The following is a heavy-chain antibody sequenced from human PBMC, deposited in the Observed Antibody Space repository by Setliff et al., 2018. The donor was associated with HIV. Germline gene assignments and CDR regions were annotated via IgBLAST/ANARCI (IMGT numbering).Heavy chain of an antibody. Sequence: ETLSLTCSVSGGSISNFYWSWIRQPPGKGLEWVGHIYSTGDTNYNPSLKSRVTLSADTSKNQLSLSLTSVTAADTAVYYCAKYAYSEEVGVSWFDPWGPGVLVTVSS. CDR2: IYSTGDT. D-gene: IGHD2-8*01. V-gene: IGHV4-4*07. CDR1: GGSISNFY. CDR3: AKYAYSEEVGVSWFDP. J-gene: IGHJ5*02.